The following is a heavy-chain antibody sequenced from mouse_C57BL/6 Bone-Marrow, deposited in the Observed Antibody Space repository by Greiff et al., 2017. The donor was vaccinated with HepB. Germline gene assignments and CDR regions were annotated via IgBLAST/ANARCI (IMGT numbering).Heavy chain of an antibody. CDR3: EYYASIFYYGDY. Sequence: VQLKQSGPELVKPGASVKISCKASGYSFTDYNMNWVKQSNGKSLEWIGVITPNYGTTSYNQKFKGKATLTVDQSSSTAYMQLNSLTSEDSSVYYCEYYASIFYYGDYWGQGTTLTVSS. J-gene: IGHJ2*01. D-gene: IGHD1-1*01. CDR1: GYSFTDYN. V-gene: IGHV1-39*01. CDR2: ITPNYGTT.